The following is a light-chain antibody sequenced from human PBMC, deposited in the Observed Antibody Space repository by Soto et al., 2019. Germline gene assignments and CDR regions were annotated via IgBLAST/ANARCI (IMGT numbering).Light chain of an antibody. CDR3: QQTYGPPLT. CDR2: STS. Sequence: DIQMTQSPSSLPASVGDRVTITCRANQSIGNSLTWYQQKPGQDPKLLIYSTSTLQSGGTSRFSVSGSETAFTLTSSSLQTEDFATFYCQQTYGPPLTFGGGTKVDIK. J-gene: IGKJ4*01. V-gene: IGKV1-39*01. CDR1: QSIGNS.